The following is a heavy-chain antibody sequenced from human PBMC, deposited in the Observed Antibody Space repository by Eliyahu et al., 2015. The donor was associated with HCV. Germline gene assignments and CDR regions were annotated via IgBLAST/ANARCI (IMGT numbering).Heavy chain of an antibody. CDR2: IYTSGTT. V-gene: IGHV4-61*02. Sequence: QVQLQESGPGLVKPSQTLSLTCSVSGASISXDFYSWSWXRQPAGKGLEWIGRIYTSGTTNYNPSLESRVTISVDSSKNQLSLKLTSVTAADTAVYYCARRRIAVPGGEFEIWGQGTMVTVSS. J-gene: IGHJ3*02. CDR3: ARRRIAVPGGEFEI. D-gene: IGHD6-19*01. CDR1: GASISXDFYS.